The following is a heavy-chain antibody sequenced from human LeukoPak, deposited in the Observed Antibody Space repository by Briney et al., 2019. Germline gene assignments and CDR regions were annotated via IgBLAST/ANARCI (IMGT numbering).Heavy chain of an antibody. Sequence: SETLSLTCTISGGSISSSSYYWDWIRQYPGKGLEWLGTIYYSGSTYYNASLKSRLFISVDTSNNQFSLRLSFVTAADTAVYYCARRRYYDATGYLDWCQGTLITVSS. D-gene: IGHD3-22*01. V-gene: IGHV4-39*01. CDR3: ARRRYYDATGYLD. CDR2: IYYSGST. J-gene: IGHJ1*01. CDR1: GGSISSSSYY.